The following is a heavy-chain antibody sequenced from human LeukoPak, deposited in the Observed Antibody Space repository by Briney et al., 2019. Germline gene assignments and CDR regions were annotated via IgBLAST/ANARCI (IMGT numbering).Heavy chain of an antibody. J-gene: IGHJ4*02. CDR2: IYYSGST. D-gene: IGHD6-13*01. V-gene: IGHV4-59*01. CDR3: ARETAAGHFDY. Sequence: SETLSLTCTVPGGSISSYHWSWIRQPPGKGLEWIGYIYYSGSTNYNPSLKSRVTISVDTSKNQFSLKLSSVTAADTAVYYCARETAAGHFDYWGQGTLVTVSS. CDR1: GGSISSYH.